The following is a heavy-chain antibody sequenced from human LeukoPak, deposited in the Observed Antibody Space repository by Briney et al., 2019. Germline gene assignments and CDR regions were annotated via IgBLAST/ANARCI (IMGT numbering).Heavy chain of an antibody. CDR1: GYTFTGYY. V-gene: IGHV1-2*06. Sequence: GASVKVSCKASGYTFTGYYMHWVRQAPGQGLEWMGRINPNSGGTNYAQKFQGRVTMTRDTSISTAYMELSRLRSDDTAVYSCARDGMAVVPADKTYYYGMDVWGQGTTVTVSS. CDR3: ARDGMAVVPADKTYYYGMDV. J-gene: IGHJ6*02. CDR2: INPNSGGT. D-gene: IGHD2-2*01.